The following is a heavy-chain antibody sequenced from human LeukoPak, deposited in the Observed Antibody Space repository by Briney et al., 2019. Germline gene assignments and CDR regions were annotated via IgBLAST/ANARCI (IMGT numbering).Heavy chain of an antibody. CDR1: GGTFSSYA. V-gene: IGHV1-69*06. D-gene: IGHD6-19*01. J-gene: IGHJ4*02. CDR3: ATSSGWYGQAFDY. CDR2: IIPIFGTA. Sequence: GASVKVSCKASGGTFSSYAISWVRQAPGQGLEWMGGIIPIFGTANYAQKFQGRVTITADKSTSTAYMELSSLRSEDTAVYYCATSSGWYGQAFDYWGQGTLVTVSS.